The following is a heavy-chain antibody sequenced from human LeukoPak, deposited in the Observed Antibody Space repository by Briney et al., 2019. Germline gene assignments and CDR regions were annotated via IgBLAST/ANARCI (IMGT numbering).Heavy chain of an antibody. V-gene: IGHV3-23*01. CDR1: GFTFSSYA. Sequence: QPGGSLRLSCAASGFTFSSYAMSWVRQAPGKGLEWVSAISGSGGSTYYADSVKGRFTISRDNSKNTLYLQMNSLRAEDTAVYYCAKAVPRYCSSTSCYFDYWGQGTLVTVSS. CDR2: ISGSGGST. CDR3: AKAVPRYCSSTSCYFDY. D-gene: IGHD2-2*01. J-gene: IGHJ4*02.